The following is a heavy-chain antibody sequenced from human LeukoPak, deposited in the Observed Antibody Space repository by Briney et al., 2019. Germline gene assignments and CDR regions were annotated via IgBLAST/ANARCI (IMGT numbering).Heavy chain of an antibody. V-gene: IGHV3-74*01. J-gene: IGHJ3*02. Sequence: GGSLRLSCAPPGFTFSTYWMHWVRHAPGRGPLWVSRIYGVGSITPYADTVRGGYTLSRDNAKNTLSLQMNSLRAEDTAVYYCTRQQLDAFDIWGPGTMVTVSS. CDR2: IYGVGSIT. D-gene: IGHD6-13*01. CDR3: TRQQLDAFDI. CDR1: GFTFSTYW.